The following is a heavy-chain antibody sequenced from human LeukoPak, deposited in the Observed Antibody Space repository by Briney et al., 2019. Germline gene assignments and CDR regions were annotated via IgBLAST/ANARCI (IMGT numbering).Heavy chain of an antibody. Sequence: GASVNVSCKASGYTFSSYDMNWVRQAPGQGLEWMGWMNPNSGNTGYAQKFQGRVTMTRNTSIRTAYMELSSLRSEDTAVYYSARGDSTAMAIDYWGQGTPVTVSS. D-gene: IGHD5-18*01. CDR2: MNPNSGNT. V-gene: IGHV1-8*01. CDR3: ARGDSTAMAIDY. J-gene: IGHJ4*02. CDR1: GYTFSSYD.